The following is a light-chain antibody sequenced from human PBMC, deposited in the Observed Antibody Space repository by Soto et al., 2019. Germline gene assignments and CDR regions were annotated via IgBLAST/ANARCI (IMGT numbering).Light chain of an antibody. Sequence: AIQITQSPSSLSASVGDRVTISCRASQGIGNALGWYQQKPGKPPKVLIYGASTLERGVPSRFSGRGSGSRFTFTITSLQPEDIATYYCQQYDRLPWTFGQGTKVDIK. CDR1: QGIGNA. J-gene: IGKJ1*01. V-gene: IGKV1-13*02. CDR3: QQYDRLPWT. CDR2: GAS.